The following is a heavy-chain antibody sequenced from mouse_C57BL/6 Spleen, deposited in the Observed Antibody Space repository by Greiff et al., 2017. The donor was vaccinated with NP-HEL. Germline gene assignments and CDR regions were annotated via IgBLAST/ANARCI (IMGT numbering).Heavy chain of an antibody. J-gene: IGHJ4*01. CDR2: ISSGSSTI. CDR1: GFTFSDYG. D-gene: IGHD1-2*01. Sequence: DVKLVESGGGLVKPGGSLKLSCAASGFTFSDYGMHWVRQAPEKGLEWVAYISSGSSTIHYADTVKGRFTISMDNATNTLFLQMTSLRSEDTAMYYCARMFTTAYAMDYWGQGTSVTVSS. V-gene: IGHV5-17*01. CDR3: ARMFTTAYAMDY.